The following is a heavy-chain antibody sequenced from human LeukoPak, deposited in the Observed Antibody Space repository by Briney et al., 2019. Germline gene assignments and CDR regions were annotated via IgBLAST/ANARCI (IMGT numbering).Heavy chain of an antibody. Sequence: PSETLSLTCTVSGGSISSSYYYWGWIRQPPGKGLEWIGTIYYSGSTDYKPSLKSRVTISVDTSKNQFSLKLSSVTAADTAVYYCARGSGIVGDFDYWGQGTLVTVSS. D-gene: IGHD1-1*01. V-gene: IGHV4-39*07. CDR2: IYYSGST. CDR3: ARGSGIVGDFDY. J-gene: IGHJ4*02. CDR1: GGSISSSYYY.